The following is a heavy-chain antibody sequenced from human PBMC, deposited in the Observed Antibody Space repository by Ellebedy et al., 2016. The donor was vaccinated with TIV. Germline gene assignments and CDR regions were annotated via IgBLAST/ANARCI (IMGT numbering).Heavy chain of an antibody. CDR3: ARGGRTSCYVCDYYGMDV. CDR1: GFTFSSYW. Sequence: GGSLRLXXAASGFTFSSYWMSWVRQAPGKGLEWVANIKQDGSEKYYVDSVKGRFTISRDNAKNSLYLQMNSLRAEDTAVYYCARGGRTSCYVCDYYGMDVWGQGTTVTVSS. V-gene: IGHV3-7*03. CDR2: IKQDGSEK. J-gene: IGHJ6*02. D-gene: IGHD2-2*01.